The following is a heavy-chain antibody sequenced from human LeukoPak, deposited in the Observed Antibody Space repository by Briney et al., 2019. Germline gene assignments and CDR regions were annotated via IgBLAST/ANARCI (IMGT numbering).Heavy chain of an antibody. CDR3: ASEKAVAGMFDY. J-gene: IGHJ4*02. Sequence: GGSLRLSCAASGFTLSSNYMSWVRQAPGKGLEWVSVLYSGGSTYYADSVKGRFTISRDNSKNTLYLQINSLRAEDTAVYYCASEKAVAGMFDYWGQGTLVTVSS. CDR2: LYSGGST. D-gene: IGHD6-19*01. V-gene: IGHV3-66*01. CDR1: GFTLSSNY.